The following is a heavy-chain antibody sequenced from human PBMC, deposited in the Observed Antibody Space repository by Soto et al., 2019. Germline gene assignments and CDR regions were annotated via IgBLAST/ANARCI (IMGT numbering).Heavy chain of an antibody. V-gene: IGHV1-2*02. Sequence: ASVKVSCKASGYTFSGCYLHWVRQAPGHGLEWVGWINPTRGGTNYTQKFRDRVTVTADPSISTAYTEFSRLSSDATAAYYCAKGVTAATSGWFSHFDTWGQGTVVTVSS. D-gene: IGHD6-19*01. CDR2: INPTRGGT. CDR1: GYTFSGCY. J-gene: IGHJ4*02. CDR3: AKGVTAATSGWFSHFDT.